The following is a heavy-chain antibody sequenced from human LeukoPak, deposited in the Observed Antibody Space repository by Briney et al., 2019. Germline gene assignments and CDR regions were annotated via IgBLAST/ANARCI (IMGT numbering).Heavy chain of an antibody. J-gene: IGHJ4*02. CDR2: INPDGNEK. V-gene: IGHV3-7*01. CDR1: GLTLTDFW. D-gene: IGHD6-13*01. Sequence: PGGSLRLSCAASGLTLTDFWMNWVRLAPGRELEWLANINPDGNEKYYVDSVKGRFAMSRDNAKNEVYLEMNSLRAEDTGVYYCSGRDSSRSPRAYWGKGTLVSVSS. CDR3: SGRDSSRSPRAY.